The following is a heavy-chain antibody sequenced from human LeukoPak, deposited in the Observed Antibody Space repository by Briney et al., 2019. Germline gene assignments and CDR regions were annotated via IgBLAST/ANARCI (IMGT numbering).Heavy chain of an antibody. CDR2: ISGSGGSA. V-gene: IGHV3-23*01. J-gene: IGHJ4*02. CDR1: GFTLSSYA. Sequence: PGGSLRLSCAASGFTLSSYAMSWVRQAPGKGLEWVSGISGSGGSAYYADSVKGRFTISRDNSKKTLYLQMNSLRAEDTAVYYCAKDMAMVRGAAWGRFDYWGQGTLVTVSS. CDR3: AKDMAMVRGAAWGRFDY. D-gene: IGHD3-10*01.